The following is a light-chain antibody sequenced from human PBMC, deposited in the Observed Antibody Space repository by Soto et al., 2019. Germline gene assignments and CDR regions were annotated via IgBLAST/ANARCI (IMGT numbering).Light chain of an antibody. J-gene: IGKJ1*01. Sequence: DIQMTQSPSTLSASIGDRVTITCRAGQSISTFLAWYQQKPGKAPQILIYDASKLEPGVPSRLSGGVSGTQFTLTISSLQPDDFATYYCQHYNSYSEAFGQGTKVDI. CDR1: QSISTF. CDR2: DAS. CDR3: QHYNSYSEA. V-gene: IGKV1-5*01.